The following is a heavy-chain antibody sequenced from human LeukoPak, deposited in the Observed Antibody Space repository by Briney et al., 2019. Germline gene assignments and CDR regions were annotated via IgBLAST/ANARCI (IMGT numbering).Heavy chain of an antibody. CDR3: ARDSDNLTGSKSHFDY. CDR2: ISTRSSYI. Sequence: GGSLRLSCVASGFTFSSYSINWVRQAPGKGLEWVSFISTRSSYIYYADSVKGRFTISRDNAKNSLYLQMNSLRPADAAVYYCARDSDNLTGSKSHFDYWGQGTLVTVSS. J-gene: IGHJ4*02. D-gene: IGHD3-9*01. CDR1: GFTFSSYS. V-gene: IGHV3-21*06.